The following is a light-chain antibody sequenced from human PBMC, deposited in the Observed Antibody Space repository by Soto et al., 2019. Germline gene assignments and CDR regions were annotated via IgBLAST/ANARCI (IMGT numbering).Light chain of an antibody. V-gene: IGKV1-5*03. CDR2: KAS. CDR3: QQYLSYQIT. J-gene: IGKJ5*01. CDR1: QSLSSW. Sequence: DIQMTQSPSTLSASVGDRVTITCRASQSLSSWLAWYQQEPGKAPKSLIYKASSLESGVPSRFSGSGSGTEFTLTISSLQPDDFATYYCQQYLSYQITFGQGTRLEI.